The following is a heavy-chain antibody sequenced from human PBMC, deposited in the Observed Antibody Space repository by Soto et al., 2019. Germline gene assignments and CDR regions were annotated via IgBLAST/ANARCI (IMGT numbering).Heavy chain of an antibody. CDR2: IYYSGST. D-gene: IGHD6-13*01. Sequence: KASETLSLTCTVSGGSISSYYWSWIRQPPGKGLEWIGYIYYSGSTNYNPSLKSRVTISVDTSKNQFSLKLSSVTAADTAVYYCARAGQQLDDAFDIWGQGTMVTVSS. CDR3: ARAGQQLDDAFDI. CDR1: GGSISSYY. J-gene: IGHJ3*02. V-gene: IGHV4-59*01.